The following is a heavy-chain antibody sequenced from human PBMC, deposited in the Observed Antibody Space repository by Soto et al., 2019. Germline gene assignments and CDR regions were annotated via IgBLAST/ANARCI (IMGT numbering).Heavy chain of an antibody. D-gene: IGHD3-22*01. CDR1: GGTFSSYA. CDR3: ARDGNYYDSSAYWYFDI. V-gene: IGHV1-69*12. Sequence: QVQLVQSGAEVKKPGSSVKVSCKASGGTFSSYAISWVRQAPGQGLEWMGGIIPIFGTANYAQKFQGRVTITAEESTSTAYMELSSLRSEDTAVYYCARDGNYYDSSAYWYFDIWGRGTLVTVSS. J-gene: IGHJ2*01. CDR2: IIPIFGTA.